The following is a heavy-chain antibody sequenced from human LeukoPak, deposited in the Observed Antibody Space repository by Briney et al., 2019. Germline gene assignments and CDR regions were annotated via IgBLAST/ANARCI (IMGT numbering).Heavy chain of an antibody. Sequence: ASVKVSCKASGYTFTSYGISWVRQAPGQGLEWMGWISAYNGNTNYAQKLQGRATMTTDTSTSTANLELRSLRSDDTAVYYCSRVGQWVIQGRSAIDYWGQGTLVTVSS. V-gene: IGHV1-18*04. CDR2: ISAYNGNT. CDR3: SRVGQWVIQGRSAIDY. J-gene: IGHJ4*02. D-gene: IGHD6-19*01. CDR1: GYTFTSYG.